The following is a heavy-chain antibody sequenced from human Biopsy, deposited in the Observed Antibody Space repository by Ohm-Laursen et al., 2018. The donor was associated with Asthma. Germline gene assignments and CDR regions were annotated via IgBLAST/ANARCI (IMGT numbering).Heavy chain of an antibody. CDR3: ASDFPKDYVRYNFQF. CDR2: HDLAEGGT. V-gene: IGHV1-24*01. J-gene: IGHJ4*02. Sequence: ASVTASCKISGYSLTDLSMHSVRQAPGQGLEWMGGHDLAEGGTVNARRFQGRVTMTEDTSTDTAYMELSSLSSDDTAVYYCASDFPKDYVRYNFQFWGQGTLVTVSS. CDR1: GYSLTDLS. D-gene: IGHD4-17*01.